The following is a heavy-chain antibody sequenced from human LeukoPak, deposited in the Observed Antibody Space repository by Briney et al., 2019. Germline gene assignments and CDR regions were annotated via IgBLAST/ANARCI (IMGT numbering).Heavy chain of an antibody. J-gene: IGHJ6*02. CDR1: GFTFSTYG. V-gene: IGHV3-23*01. CDR2: ISGGGGAT. D-gene: IGHD3-16*01. Sequence: GGSLRLSCAASGFTFSTYGMHWVRQAPGKGLEWVSGISGGGGATYYADSVKGRFTISRDNSKNTLYLQMNSLRAEDTAVYYCAGGGVTTPTPYYYYYGMDVWGQGTTVTVSS. CDR3: AGGGVTTPTPYYYYYGMDV.